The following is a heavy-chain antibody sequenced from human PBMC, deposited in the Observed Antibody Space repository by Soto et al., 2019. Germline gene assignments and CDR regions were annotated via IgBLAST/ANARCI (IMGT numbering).Heavy chain of an antibody. D-gene: IGHD2-2*01. CDR3: AKDMLSAAASDAFDI. J-gene: IGHJ3*02. CDR1: GLTFSSYA. V-gene: IGHV3-23*01. CDR2: ISGSGYST. Sequence: EVQLLESGGGLVQPGGSLRLSCAASGLTFSSYAMTWVRQAPGKGLEWVSAISGSGYSTDYADSVKGRFTISRDNSKNTLYLHMNSLTVEDTAVYYCAKDMLSAAASDAFDIWGQGTMVTVSS.